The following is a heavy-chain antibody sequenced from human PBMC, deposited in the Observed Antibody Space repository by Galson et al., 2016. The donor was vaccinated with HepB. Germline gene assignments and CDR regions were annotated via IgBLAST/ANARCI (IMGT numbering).Heavy chain of an antibody. CDR1: GFIFSSYA. CDR3: ARDSPSPPSPQARSEIYYYYGMDV. D-gene: IGHD5-24*01. Sequence: SLRLSCAASGFIFSSYAMHWVRQAPGKGLEWVAMISFDGTKEYYADSVKGRFTVSRDNSENTLYLQMNGLGADDTAVYYCARDSPSPPSPQARSEIYYYYGMDVWGQGTTVIVSS. V-gene: IGHV3-30-3*01. J-gene: IGHJ6*02. CDR2: ISFDGTKE.